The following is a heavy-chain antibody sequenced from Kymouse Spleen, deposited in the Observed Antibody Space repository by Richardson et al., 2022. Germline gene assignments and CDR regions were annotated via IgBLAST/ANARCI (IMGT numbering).Heavy chain of an antibody. CDR3: ARGGWFGEFHYYYYGMDV. CDR2: IYYSGST. Sequence: QLQLQESGPGLVKPSETLSLTCTVSGGSISSSSYYWGWIRQPPGKGLEWIGSIYYSGSTYYNPSLKSRVTISVDTSKNQFSLKLSSVTAADTAVYYCARGGWFGEFHYYYYGMDVWGQGTTVTVSS. V-gene: IGHV4-39*01. J-gene: IGHJ6*02. CDR1: GGSISSSSYY. D-gene: IGHD3-10*01.